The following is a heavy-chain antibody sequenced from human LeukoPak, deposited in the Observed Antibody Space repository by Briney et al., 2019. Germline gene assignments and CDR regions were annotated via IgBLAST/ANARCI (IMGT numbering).Heavy chain of an antibody. Sequence: GGSLRLSCAASGFTFSSYAMSWVRQAPGKGLEWVSAISGSGGSTYYADSVKGRFTISRGNSKNTLYLQMNSLRAEDTAVYYCAKPKGSWFDYDYWGQGTLVTVSS. V-gene: IGHV3-23*01. J-gene: IGHJ4*02. CDR2: ISGSGGST. D-gene: IGHD1-26*01. CDR3: AKPKGSWFDYDY. CDR1: GFTFSSYA.